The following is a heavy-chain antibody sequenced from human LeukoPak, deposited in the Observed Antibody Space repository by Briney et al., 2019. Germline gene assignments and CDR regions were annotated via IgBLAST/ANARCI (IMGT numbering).Heavy chain of an antibody. V-gene: IGHV1-46*01. Sequence: ASVKVSCKASGYTFTSYYMHWVRQAPGQGLEWMGIINPSGGSTSYAQKFQGRVTMTRDMSTSTVYMELSSLRSEDTAVYYCARFSLPAYYDSSGYKGDNWFDPWGQETLVTVSS. J-gene: IGHJ5*02. CDR2: INPSGGST. CDR3: ARFSLPAYYDSSGYKGDNWFDP. D-gene: IGHD3-22*01. CDR1: GYTFTSYY.